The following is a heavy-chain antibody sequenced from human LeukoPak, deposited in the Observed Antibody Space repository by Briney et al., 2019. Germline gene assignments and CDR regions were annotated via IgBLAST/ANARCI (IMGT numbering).Heavy chain of an antibody. Sequence: GASLRLSCAASGFTFSSYAMSWVRQAPGKGLEWVSAISGSGGSTYYADSVKGRFTISRDNSKNTLYLQMNSLRAEETAVYYCAKVIPTYYYDSSGYPAAFDIWGQGTMVTVSS. CDR1: GFTFSSYA. CDR2: ISGSGGST. V-gene: IGHV3-23*01. D-gene: IGHD3-22*01. CDR3: AKVIPTYYYDSSGYPAAFDI. J-gene: IGHJ3*02.